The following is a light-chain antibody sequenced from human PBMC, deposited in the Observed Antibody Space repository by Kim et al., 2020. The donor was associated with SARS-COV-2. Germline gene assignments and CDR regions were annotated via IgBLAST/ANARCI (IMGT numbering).Light chain of an antibody. CDR1: QSISQS. CDR3: QQSFSTPYT. V-gene: IGKV1-39*01. CDR2: AAS. J-gene: IGKJ2*01. Sequence: CACVGDRVTISCRARQSISQSLSWYQQKPGNAPKLLIYAASTLQSGVPSRFSGSGSATNFTLTISSLQPEDFATYHCQQSFSTPYTFGRGTKLEI.